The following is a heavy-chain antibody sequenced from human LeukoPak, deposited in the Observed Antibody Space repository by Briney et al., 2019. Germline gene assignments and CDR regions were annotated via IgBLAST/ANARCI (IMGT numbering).Heavy chain of an antibody. V-gene: IGHV1-2*02. CDR2: INPNSGGT. J-gene: IGHJ4*02. CDR3: ASIAAAAHTHY. Sequence: VASVKVSCKASGYTFTGYYMHWVRQAPGQGLEWMGWINPNSGGTNYAQTVQGRVTMTRDTSISTGYMELSRLRSDDTAVYYCASIAAAAHTHYWGQGTLVTVSS. D-gene: IGHD6-13*01. CDR1: GYTFTGYY.